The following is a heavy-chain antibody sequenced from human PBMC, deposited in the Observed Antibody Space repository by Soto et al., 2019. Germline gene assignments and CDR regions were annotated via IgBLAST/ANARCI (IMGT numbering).Heavy chain of an antibody. CDR3: ARANLRSYDAFDI. Sequence: ASVKVSCKASGYTFTGYYMHWVRQAPGQGLEWMGWINPNSGGTNYAQKFQGWVTMTRDTSISTAYMELSRLRSDDTAVDYCARANLRSYDAFDIWGEGTMVTVS. J-gene: IGHJ3*02. CDR1: GYTFTGYY. V-gene: IGHV1-2*04. CDR2: INPNSGGT. D-gene: IGHD1-26*01.